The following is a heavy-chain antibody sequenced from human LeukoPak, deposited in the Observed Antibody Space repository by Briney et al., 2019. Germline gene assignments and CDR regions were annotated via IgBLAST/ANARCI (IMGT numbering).Heavy chain of an antibody. CDR2: IYTSGST. Sequence: SETLSLTCTVSGGSISSYYWSWIRQPAGKGLEWIGRIYTSGSTNYNPSLKSRVTMSVDTSKNQFSLKLSSVTVADTAVYYCVRDHYYDSSGYTFRHWGQGTLVSVSS. CDR1: GGSISSYY. CDR3: VRDHYYDSSGYTFRH. D-gene: IGHD3-22*01. V-gene: IGHV4-4*07. J-gene: IGHJ1*01.